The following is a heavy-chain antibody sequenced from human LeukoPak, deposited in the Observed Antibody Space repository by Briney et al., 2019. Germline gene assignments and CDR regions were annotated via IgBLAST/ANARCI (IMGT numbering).Heavy chain of an antibody. CDR3: ARLKEGRYYYDSSGSDDAFDI. CDR1: GDSFNTYW. D-gene: IGHD3-22*01. Sequence: GESLKISCKGSGDSFNTYWIGWVRQMPGKGLELMGIIYPGDSDTRYSPSFQGQVTISADKSISTAYLQWSSLKASDTAMYYCARLKEGRYYYDSSGSDDAFDIWGQGTMVTVSS. J-gene: IGHJ3*02. V-gene: IGHV5-51*01. CDR2: IYPGDSDT.